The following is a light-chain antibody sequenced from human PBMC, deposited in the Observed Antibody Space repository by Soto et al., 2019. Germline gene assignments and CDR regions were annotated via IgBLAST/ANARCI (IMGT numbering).Light chain of an antibody. J-gene: IGKJ4*01. CDR2: DAT. CDR3: QQRRDWLT. CDR1: QSVGWS. Sequence: EIVLTQSPATLSLSPGERATLSCRASQSVGWSLAWYQRKPGQAPRLLIYDATNRASGIPARFSGRGSGTDFTLTISSLEPEDFAVYYCQQRRDWLTFGGGTKVEIK. V-gene: IGKV3-11*01.